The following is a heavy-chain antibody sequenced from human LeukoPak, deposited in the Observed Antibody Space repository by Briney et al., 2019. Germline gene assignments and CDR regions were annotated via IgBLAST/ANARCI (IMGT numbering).Heavy chain of an antibody. J-gene: IGHJ6*03. CDR3: ARQGGLEKYYYYYMDV. V-gene: IGHV5-51*01. CDR1: GYSFTSYW. Sequence: GESLKISCKGSGYSFTSYWIGWVRQMPGKGLEWMGIIYPGDSDTRYSPSFQGQVTISADKSINTAFLQWSSLKASDTAMYYCARQGGLEKYYYYYMDVWGKGTTVTVSS. D-gene: IGHD2-15*01. CDR2: IYPGDSDT.